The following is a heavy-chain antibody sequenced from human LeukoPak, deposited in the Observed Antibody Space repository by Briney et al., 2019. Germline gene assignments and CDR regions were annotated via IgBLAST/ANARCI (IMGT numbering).Heavy chain of an antibody. CDR1: GFTFSSYS. Sequence: GGSLRLSCAASGFTFSSYSMNWVRQAPGKGLEWVSSISSSSSYIYYADSVKGRFTISRDNAKNSLYLQMNSLRAEDTAVYYCARDREMRSGFTFDYWGREPWSPSPQ. CDR2: ISSSSSYI. J-gene: IGHJ4*02. V-gene: IGHV3-21*01. CDR3: ARDREMRSGFTFDY. D-gene: IGHD3-10*01.